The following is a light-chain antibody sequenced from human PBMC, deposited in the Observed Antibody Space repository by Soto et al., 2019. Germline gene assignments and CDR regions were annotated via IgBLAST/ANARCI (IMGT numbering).Light chain of an antibody. Sequence: DIQMTQSPSTLSASVGDRVTITCRASQSISSWLAWYQQKPGKAPKLLIYKASSIESGVPTRLSGSESGAEFAVTISSRQPDEFATYYCQQYNSYSPYTFGQGTKLEIK. J-gene: IGKJ2*01. V-gene: IGKV1-5*03. CDR1: QSISSW. CDR3: QQYNSYSPYT. CDR2: KAS.